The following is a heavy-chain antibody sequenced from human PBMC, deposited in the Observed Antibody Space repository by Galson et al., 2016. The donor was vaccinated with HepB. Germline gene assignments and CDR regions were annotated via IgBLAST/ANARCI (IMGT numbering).Heavy chain of an antibody. CDR1: GFTFSRCG. D-gene: IGHD3-10*01. Sequence: LRLSCAASGFTFSRCGMHWVRQAPGKGLERVAVISYDGYYKYYADSVQGRFTISRDNSKNTLYLQMNSLRAEDTAVYYCAKDGHPSPIGGSGTFFSYYQYYYVDVWGKGTAVAVSS. V-gene: IGHV3-30*18. CDR2: ISYDGYYK. J-gene: IGHJ6*03. CDR3: AKDGHPSPIGGSGTFFSYYQYYYVDV.